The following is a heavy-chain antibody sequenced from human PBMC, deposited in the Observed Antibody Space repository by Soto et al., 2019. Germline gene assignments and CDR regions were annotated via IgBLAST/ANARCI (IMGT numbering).Heavy chain of an antibody. D-gene: IGHD7-27*01. CDR2: ISYDGRNK. CDR1: AFAFSSFD. V-gene: IGHV3-30*03. J-gene: IGHJ6*02. Sequence: QVQLVESGGGVVQPGRSLSLSCAAAAFAFSSFDMHWVRQAPGKGLEWVASISYDGRNKYYADSVKGRFTISRDNSKNTLYVQMSSLRGDDTAVYYCARGLPGGLDVWGQGTTVTVSS. CDR3: ARGLPGGLDV.